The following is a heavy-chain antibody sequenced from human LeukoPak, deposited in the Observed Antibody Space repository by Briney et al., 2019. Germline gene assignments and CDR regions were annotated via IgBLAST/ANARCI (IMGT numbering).Heavy chain of an antibody. D-gene: IGHD4-17*01. CDR1: GFTVSSNY. V-gene: IGHV3-53*01. CDR3: ARALDYGENYYYYYMDV. Sequence: GGSLRLSCAASGFTVSSNYMSWVRQAPGKGLEWVSVIYSGGSRYYADSVKGRFTISRDNSKNTLYLQMNSLRAEDTAVYYCARALDYGENYYYYYMDVWGKGTTVTVSS. CDR2: IYSGGSR. J-gene: IGHJ6*03.